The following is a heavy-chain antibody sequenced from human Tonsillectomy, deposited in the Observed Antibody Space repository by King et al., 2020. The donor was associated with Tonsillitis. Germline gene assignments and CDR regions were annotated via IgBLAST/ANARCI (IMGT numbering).Heavy chain of an antibody. Sequence: VQLVESGGGLVQPGGSLRLSCAVSGFTFSSSWMSWVRQAPGKGLEWVANINHDGSAKYYVDSVKGRFTISRDNAKNSLYLHMNSLRAEDTAVYYCAKDSYSKADYWGQGTLVTVSS. CDR1: GFTFSSSW. J-gene: IGHJ4*02. V-gene: IGHV3-7*01. D-gene: IGHD1-26*01. CDR3: AKDSYSKADY. CDR2: INHDGSAK.